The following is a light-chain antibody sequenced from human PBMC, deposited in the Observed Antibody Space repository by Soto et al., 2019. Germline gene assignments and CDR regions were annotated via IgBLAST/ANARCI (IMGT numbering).Light chain of an antibody. V-gene: IGKV1-5*01. Sequence: IQMTQSPSTLSASVGDRVTITCQASQTISTLLAWYQHRPGKAPNLLIYDAFSLGSGVPSRFSGSGSGTEFTLTISSLQPDDSATYYCQQYSSLVTFGQGTKVDIK. CDR1: QTISTL. J-gene: IGKJ2*01. CDR3: QQYSSLVT. CDR2: DAF.